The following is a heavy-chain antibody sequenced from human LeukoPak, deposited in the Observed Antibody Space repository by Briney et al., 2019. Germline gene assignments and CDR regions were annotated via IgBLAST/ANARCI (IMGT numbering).Heavy chain of an antibody. D-gene: IGHD6-13*01. CDR3: ARVMIAAAGRYYYYGMDV. J-gene: IGHJ6*02. V-gene: IGHV4-4*07. Sequence: QASETLSLTCTVSGGSISSYYWSWIRQPAGKGLEWIGRIYTSGSTNYNPSLKSRVTMSVDTSKNQFSLKLSSVTAADTAVYYCARVMIAAAGRYYYYGMDVWGQGTTVTVSS. CDR2: IYTSGST. CDR1: GGSISSYY.